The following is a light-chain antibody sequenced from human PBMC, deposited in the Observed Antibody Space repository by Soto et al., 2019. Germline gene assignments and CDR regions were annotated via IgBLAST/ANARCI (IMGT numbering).Light chain of an antibody. CDR1: QSISTW. V-gene: IGKV1-5*03. Sequence: DIQMTQSASTLSASVGDRVTITCRASQSISTWLAWYQQKPGKAPKLLIYKASSLEGGVPSRFSGSGSGTEFTLTISSLQPDDFATYYCQQYLNRWTFGQGTKV. CDR2: KAS. J-gene: IGKJ1*01. CDR3: QQYLNRWT.